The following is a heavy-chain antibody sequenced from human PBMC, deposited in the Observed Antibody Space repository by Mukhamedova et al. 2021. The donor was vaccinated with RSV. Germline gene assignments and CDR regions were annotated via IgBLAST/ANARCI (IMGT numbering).Heavy chain of an antibody. V-gene: IGHV3-9*01. CDR2: ISWNSVGI. Sequence: EWVSGISWNSVGIGYADSVKGRFTISRDNAKNSLYLQMNDLRDEDPALYYCAKKFAVFSRTWYGGFDYWGQGTLVTVSS. D-gene: IGHD6-13*01. CDR3: AKKFAVFSRTWYGGFDY. J-gene: IGHJ4*02.